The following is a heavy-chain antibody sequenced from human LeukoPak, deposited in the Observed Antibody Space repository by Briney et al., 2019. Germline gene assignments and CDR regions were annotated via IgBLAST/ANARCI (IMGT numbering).Heavy chain of an antibody. CDR1: GVTFSSYA. CDR2: ISGSDGST. Sequence: QSGGSLRLSCAASGVTFSSYAMSCVRQAPGKGLEWVSAISGSDGSTYYADSVKGRFTISRDNSKNTVYLQMNSLRAEDTAVYYCAKGENILYFDYWGQGTLVTVSS. CDR3: AKGENILYFDY. D-gene: IGHD2/OR15-2a*01. V-gene: IGHV3-23*01. J-gene: IGHJ4*02.